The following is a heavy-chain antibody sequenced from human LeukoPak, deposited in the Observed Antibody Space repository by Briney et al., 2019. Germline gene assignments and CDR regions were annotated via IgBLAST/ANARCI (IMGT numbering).Heavy chain of an antibody. J-gene: IGHJ6*03. Sequence: ASVKVSCKASGYTFTNYGITWVRQAPGQGLEWMGWISAYNGNTNYAQKLQGRVTMTTDTSTSTAYMELRSLRSDDTAVYYCARVGPWVNPDYYYYYMDVWGKGTTVTVSS. CDR1: GYTFTNYG. V-gene: IGHV1-18*01. D-gene: IGHD1-14*01. CDR2: ISAYNGNT. CDR3: ARVGPWVNPDYYYYYMDV.